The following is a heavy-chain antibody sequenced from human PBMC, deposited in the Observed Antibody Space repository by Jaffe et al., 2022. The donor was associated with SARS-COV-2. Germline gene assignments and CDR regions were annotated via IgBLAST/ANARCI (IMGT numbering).Heavy chain of an antibody. CDR1: GGSISNKY. Sequence: QVQLLESGPGLVKPSETLSLTCTVSGGSISNKYWSWIRQPPGKGLDWIAYISHSGSTKYNPSLESRVTISSDTSTNKFSLELRSVTAADTAIYYCARHPHVGGDPFDIWGQGTLVTVST. V-gene: IGHV4-59*01. J-gene: IGHJ3*02. CDR3: ARHPHVGGDPFDI. CDR2: ISHSGST. D-gene: IGHD3-16*01.